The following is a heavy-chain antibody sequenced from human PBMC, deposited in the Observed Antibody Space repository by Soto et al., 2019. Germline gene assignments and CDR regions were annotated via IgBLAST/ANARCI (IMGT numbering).Heavy chain of an antibody. CDR2: IIPIFGTA. D-gene: IGHD3-10*01. CDR3: ERQVGGHDAFGI. J-gene: IGHJ3*02. V-gene: IGHV1-69*13. CDR1: GGTFSSYA. Sequence: SVKFSCKSSGGTFSSYAISWVRQAPGQGLEWMGGIIPIFGTANYAQKFQGRVTITADESTSTAYMELSSLRSEGTAVYYCERQVGGHDAFGIWGQGKIVTVSS.